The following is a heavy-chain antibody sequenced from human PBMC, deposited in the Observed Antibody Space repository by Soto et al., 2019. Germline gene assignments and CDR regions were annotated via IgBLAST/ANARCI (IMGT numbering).Heavy chain of an antibody. Sequence: QVQLVQSGAEVKKPGSSVKVSCKASGGTFSSYAISWVRQAPGQGLEWMGGIIPIFGTANYAQKFQGRVTLNADESTSTAYMERSSLRSEDTAVYYCARVGGYSYGYGRLGLDYWGQGTLVTVSS. CDR1: GGTFSSYA. V-gene: IGHV1-69*12. J-gene: IGHJ4*02. CDR3: ARVGGYSYGYGRLGLDY. D-gene: IGHD5-18*01. CDR2: IIPIFGTA.